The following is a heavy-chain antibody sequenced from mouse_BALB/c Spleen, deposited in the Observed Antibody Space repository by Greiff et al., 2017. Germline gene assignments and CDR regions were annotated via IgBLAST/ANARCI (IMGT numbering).Heavy chain of an antibody. CDR2: IDPETGGT. CDR3: TDWDRFAY. J-gene: IGHJ3*01. V-gene: IGHV1-15*01. CDR1: GYTFTDYE. D-gene: IGHD4-1*01. Sequence: VKLVESGAELVRPGASVTLSCKASGYTFTDYEMHWVKQTPVHGLEWIGAIDPETGGTAYNQKFKGKATLTADKSSSTAYMELRSLTSEDSAVYYCTDWDRFAYWGQGTLVTVSA.